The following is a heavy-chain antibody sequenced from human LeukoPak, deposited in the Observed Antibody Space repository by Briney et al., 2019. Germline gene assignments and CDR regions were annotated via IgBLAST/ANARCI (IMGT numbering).Heavy chain of an antibody. Sequence: PGRALRVSCAASGFTFSSYVMHRVRQAPGKGLERVAVISYVGGNKYYADSVKGRFTISRDNSKNTLYLQMNSLRAEDTAVYYCAKGLYSSSSYSYWGQGTLVTVSS. D-gene: IGHD6-6*01. J-gene: IGHJ4*02. CDR2: ISYVGGNK. V-gene: IGHV3-30*18. CDR3: AKGLYSSSSYSY. CDR1: GFTFSSYV.